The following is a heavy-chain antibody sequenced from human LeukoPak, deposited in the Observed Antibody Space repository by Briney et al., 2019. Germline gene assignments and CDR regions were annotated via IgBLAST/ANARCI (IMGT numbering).Heavy chain of an antibody. D-gene: IGHD1-26*01. CDR3: ARENSGSYREFDY. Sequence: SETLSLTCTVSGGSISSYYWTWIRQPAGKGLEWIGRIYPSGSTNYNPSLKSRVTMSVDTSKDQFSLKLSSVTAADTAVYYCARENSGSYREFDYWGQGTLVTVSS. V-gene: IGHV4-4*07. J-gene: IGHJ4*02. CDR1: GGSISSYY. CDR2: IYPSGST.